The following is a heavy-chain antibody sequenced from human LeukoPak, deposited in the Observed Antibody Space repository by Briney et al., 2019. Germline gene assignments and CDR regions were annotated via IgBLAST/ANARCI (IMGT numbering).Heavy chain of an antibody. CDR1: GGSFSGYY. Sequence: SETLSLTCAVYGGSFSGYYWSWIRQPPGKGLEWIGAINHSGSTNYNPSLKSRVTISVDTSKNQFSLKLSSVTAADTAVYYCARAGAVVVAAKHYYYGMDVWGKGTTVTVSS. CDR3: ARAGAVVVAAKHYYYGMDV. J-gene: IGHJ6*04. V-gene: IGHV4-34*01. CDR2: INHSGST. D-gene: IGHD2-15*01.